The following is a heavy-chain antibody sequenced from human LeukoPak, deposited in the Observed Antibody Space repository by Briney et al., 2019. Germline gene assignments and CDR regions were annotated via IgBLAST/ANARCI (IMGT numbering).Heavy chain of an antibody. Sequence: PGGSLRLSCAASGFTFSSYAMHWVRQAPGKGLEWVAFIRYDGSVTYHADSVKGRFTISRDNAKNSLYLQMNSLRAEDTAVYYCAELGITMIGGVWGKGTTVTISS. CDR3: AELGITMIGGV. CDR1: GFTFSSYA. CDR2: IRYDGSVT. J-gene: IGHJ6*04. D-gene: IGHD3-10*02. V-gene: IGHV3-30*02.